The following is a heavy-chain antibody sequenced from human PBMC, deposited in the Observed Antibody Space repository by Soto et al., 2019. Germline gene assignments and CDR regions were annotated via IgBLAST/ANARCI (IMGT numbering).Heavy chain of an antibody. CDR2: INPNSGGT. J-gene: IGHJ4*02. CDR1: GYTFTGYY. Sequence: ASVKVSCKASGYTFTGYYMHWVRQAPGQGLEWMGWINPNSGGTNYAQKFQGWVTMTRDTSISTAYMELSRLRSDDTAVYYCARGTLSPYYDSPTNTLLFDYWGQGTLVTVSS. V-gene: IGHV1-2*04. D-gene: IGHD3-22*01. CDR3: ARGTLSPYYDSPTNTLLFDY.